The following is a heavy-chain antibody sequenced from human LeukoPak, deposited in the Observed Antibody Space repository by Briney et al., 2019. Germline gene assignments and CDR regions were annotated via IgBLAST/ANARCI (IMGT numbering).Heavy chain of an antibody. Sequence: SVKVSCKASGGTFSSYAISWVRQAPGQGLEWMGGIIPIFGTANYAQKFQGRVTITTDESTSTAYMELSSLRSEDTAVCYCARFCSSTSCYHNWFDPWGQGTLVTVSS. V-gene: IGHV1-69*05. CDR2: IIPIFGTA. CDR3: ARFCSSTSCYHNWFDP. CDR1: GGTFSSYA. J-gene: IGHJ5*02. D-gene: IGHD2-2*01.